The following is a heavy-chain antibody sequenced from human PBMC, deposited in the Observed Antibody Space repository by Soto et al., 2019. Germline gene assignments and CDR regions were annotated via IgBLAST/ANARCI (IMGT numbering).Heavy chain of an antibody. CDR1: GYTFTSQA. D-gene: IGHD1-1*01. V-gene: IGHV1-3*01. CDR3: AIEHQAVEVNCGDY. CDR2: INPGNGQT. J-gene: IGHJ4*02. Sequence: QVQRVQSGAEVKKPGASVKISFKASGYTFTSQAMHWVRQAPGQRLEWMGWINPGNGQTEYSQKFQGSVTITRDTSASTAYMELSTLTSEDTAVYFCAIEHQAVEVNCGDYWGQGTLVTVSA.